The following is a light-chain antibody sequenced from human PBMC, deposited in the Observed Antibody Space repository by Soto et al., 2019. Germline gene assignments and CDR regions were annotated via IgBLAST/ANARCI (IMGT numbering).Light chain of an antibody. V-gene: IGLV2-14*03. CDR3: SSYATNNTLL. CDR2: DVS. Sequence: QSALTQPASVSGSPGQSITISCTGTSSDVGGYNYVSWYQQHPGKAPKLMIFDVSNRPSGVSNRFSGSKSGNTASLTISGLQAEDEADYYCSSYATNNTLLFGGGTKLTVL. J-gene: IGLJ2*01. CDR1: SSDVGGYNY.